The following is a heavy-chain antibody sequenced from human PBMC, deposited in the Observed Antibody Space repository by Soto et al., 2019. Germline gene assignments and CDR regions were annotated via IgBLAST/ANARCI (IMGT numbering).Heavy chain of an antibody. Sequence: SETLSLTCSLSGGSFSPNYWSWIRQPPGKGLEWIGYIYYSGTTSYNPSPNSRVTMSVDTSKNQFSLKVNSVTAADTAVYYCARESYYGSGATVVAYWGQGTLVTVSS. D-gene: IGHD3-10*01. CDR2: IYYSGTT. CDR1: GGSFSPNY. V-gene: IGHV4-59*01. J-gene: IGHJ4*02. CDR3: ARESYYGSGATVVAY.